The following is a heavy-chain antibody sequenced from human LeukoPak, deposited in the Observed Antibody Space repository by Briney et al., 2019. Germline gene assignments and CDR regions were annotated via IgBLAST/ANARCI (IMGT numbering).Heavy chain of an antibody. Sequence: SVNVSCKASGGTFSSYAVSWVRPADGRGREWMGGTIPIFGTANYAQKFQGRVTITTDESTSTAYMELSSLRSEGTPVYYCARYFCDVVAAHLSRSPSNWFDPWGQGTLVTVSS. CDR3: ARYFCDVVAAHLSRSPSNWFDP. J-gene: IGHJ5*02. V-gene: IGHV1-69*05. CDR2: TIPIFGTA. D-gene: IGHD2-15*01. CDR1: GGTFSSYA.